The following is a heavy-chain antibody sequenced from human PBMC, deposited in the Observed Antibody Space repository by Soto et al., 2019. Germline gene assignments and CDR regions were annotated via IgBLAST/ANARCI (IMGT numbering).Heavy chain of an antibody. Sequence: EVSVEVSCKDSGYTFTRYAMYWVRQAPVQILEWMGWINAGNGNTKYSQKFQGRVTITRDTSASTAYMELSSLRSEDTAVYYCARDRVRYYYGSGSYYYGMDVWGQGNTVTVSS. V-gene: IGHV1-3*01. CDR3: ARDRVRYYYGSGSYYYGMDV. CDR1: GYTFTRYA. J-gene: IGHJ6*02. CDR2: INAGNGNT. D-gene: IGHD3-10*01.